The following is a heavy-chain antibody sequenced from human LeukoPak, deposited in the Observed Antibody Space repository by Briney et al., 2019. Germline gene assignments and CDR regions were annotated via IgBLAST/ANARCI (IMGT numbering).Heavy chain of an antibody. CDR2: INHSGST. D-gene: IGHD6-6*01. Sequence: SETLSLTCAVYSGSFSGYYWSWIRQPPGKGLEWIGEINHSGSTNYNPSLKSRVTISVDTSKNQFSLKLSSVTAADTAVYYCARFRIAARRVFASFDYWGQGTLVTVSS. V-gene: IGHV4-34*01. CDR1: SGSFSGYY. J-gene: IGHJ4*02. CDR3: ARFRIAARRVFASFDY.